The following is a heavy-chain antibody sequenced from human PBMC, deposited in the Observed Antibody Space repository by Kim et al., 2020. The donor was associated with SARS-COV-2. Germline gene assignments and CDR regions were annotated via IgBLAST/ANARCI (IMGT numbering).Heavy chain of an antibody. CDR1: GYTFTSYD. CDR3: ARAVGLGFYDILTGYYIYYFDY. Sequence: ASVKVSCKASGYTFTSYDINWVRQATGQGLEWMGWMNPNSGNTGYAQKFQGRVTMTRNTSISTAYMELSSLRSEDTAVYYCARAVGLGFYDILTGYYIYYFDYWGQGTLVTVSS. V-gene: IGHV1-8*01. CDR2: MNPNSGNT. J-gene: IGHJ4*02. D-gene: IGHD3-9*01.